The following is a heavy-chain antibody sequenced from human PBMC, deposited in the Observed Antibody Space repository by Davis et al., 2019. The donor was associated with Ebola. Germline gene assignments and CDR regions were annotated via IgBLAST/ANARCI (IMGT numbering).Heavy chain of an antibody. D-gene: IGHD2-15*01. CDR1: GFTFSSYS. CDR2: ISSSSSYI. J-gene: IGHJ4*02. V-gene: IGHV3-21*01. Sequence: PGGSLRLSCAASGFTFSSYSMYWVRQAPGKGLEWVSSISSSSSYIYYADSVKGRFTISRDNAKNSLYLQMNSLRAEDTAVYYCARALGYCSGGSCPFDYWGQGTLVTVSS. CDR3: ARALGYCSGGSCPFDY.